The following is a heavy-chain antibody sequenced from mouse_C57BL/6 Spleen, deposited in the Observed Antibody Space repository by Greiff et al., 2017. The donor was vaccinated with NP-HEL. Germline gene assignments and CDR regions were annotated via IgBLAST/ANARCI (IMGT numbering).Heavy chain of an antibody. Sequence: EVQRVESGGGLVKPGGSLKLSCAASGFTFSDYGMHWVRQAPEKGLEWVAYISSGSSTIYYADTVKGRFTISRDNAKNTLFLQMTSLRSEDTAMYYCARPYYGSSWDWYFDVWGTGTTVTVSS. CDR2: ISSGSSTI. J-gene: IGHJ1*03. D-gene: IGHD1-1*01. V-gene: IGHV5-17*01. CDR1: GFTFSDYG. CDR3: ARPYYGSSWDWYFDV.